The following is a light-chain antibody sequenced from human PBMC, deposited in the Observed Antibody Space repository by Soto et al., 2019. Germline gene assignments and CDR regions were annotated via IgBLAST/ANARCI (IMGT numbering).Light chain of an antibody. V-gene: IGKV3-20*01. CDR2: AAS. Sequence: EIVLTQSPGTLSLSPGDRARLSCRASETVTGKYLAWYQQKAGQAPRLLIFAASNRATGIPDRFSGSGSGTDFTLTISRLEPEDFAVYFCQQYSSPPQTFGQGTKV. J-gene: IGKJ1*01. CDR1: ETVTGKY. CDR3: QQYSSPPQT.